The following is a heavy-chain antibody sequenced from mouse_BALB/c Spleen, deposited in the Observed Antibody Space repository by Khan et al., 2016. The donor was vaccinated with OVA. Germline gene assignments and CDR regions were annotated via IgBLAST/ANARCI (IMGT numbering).Heavy chain of an antibody. Sequence: LQQPGGDLMKPGASVKISCKATGYTFSSYWIEWVKQRPGHGLEWIGQIFPGSVSTTYNEKFKGKATFTADTSSNTAYMQLSSLTSDDSAVYYCARGGYGGFAYWGRGTLVTVSA. J-gene: IGHJ3*01. CDR3: ARGGYGGFAY. CDR2: IFPGSVST. D-gene: IGHD2-2*01. V-gene: IGHV1-9*01. CDR1: GYTFSSYW.